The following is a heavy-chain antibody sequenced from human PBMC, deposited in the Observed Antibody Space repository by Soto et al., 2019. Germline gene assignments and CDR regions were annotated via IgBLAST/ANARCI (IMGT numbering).Heavy chain of an antibody. CDR2: IYYRGST. CDR3: ARDGREASGMDV. D-gene: IGHD1-26*01. CDR1: GGSISSHY. V-gene: IGHV4-59*11. Sequence: LSLTCTVSGGSISSHYWSWVRQAPGKGLEWIGHIYYRGSTSYNPSLRSRSTISVDTSNNQFSLKLNSVATADTAVYYCARDGREASGMDVWGQGTKVTVSS. J-gene: IGHJ6*02.